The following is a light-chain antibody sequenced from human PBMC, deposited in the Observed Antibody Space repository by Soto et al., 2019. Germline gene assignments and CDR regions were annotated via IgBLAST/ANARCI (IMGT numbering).Light chain of an antibody. V-gene: IGKV1-5*01. Sequence: DIQMTQSPSTLSASVGDRVTIPCRASQSISSWLAWYQQRPGKPAKLLIYDASSLESGVPSRFSGSGSGTEFTLTISSLQPDDFATYYCQQYNSYSPRTFGQGTKVDI. CDR2: DAS. CDR3: QQYNSYSPRT. J-gene: IGKJ1*01. CDR1: QSISSW.